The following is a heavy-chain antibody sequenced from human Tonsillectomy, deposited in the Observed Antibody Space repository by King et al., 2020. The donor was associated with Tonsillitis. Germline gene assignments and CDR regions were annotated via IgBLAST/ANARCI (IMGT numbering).Heavy chain of an antibody. CDR2: ISYDESYR. Sequence: VQLVESGGGVVQPGRSLRLSCAASGFSFSNYGMHWVRQSPGKGLEWVAFISYDESYRYYADSVKGRFTISRDNSKNTLYLQVNSLRAEDTAVYYCAKDWTPGWELLEFYFDYWGQGTLVTVSS. J-gene: IGHJ4*02. D-gene: IGHD4-23*01. V-gene: IGHV3-30*18. CDR3: AKDWTPGWELLEFYFDY. CDR1: GFSFSNYG.